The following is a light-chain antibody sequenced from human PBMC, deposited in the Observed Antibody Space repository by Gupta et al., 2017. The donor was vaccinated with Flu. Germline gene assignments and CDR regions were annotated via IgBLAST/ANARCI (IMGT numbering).Light chain of an antibody. CDR3: ETWDSSLRDFKWV. CDR1: SSNIGNHY. J-gene: IGLJ3*02. Sequence: QSVLTQPPSVSAAPGQKVTISCSGSSSNIGNHYVSWYQQFPGTAPKLLIYDNNKRPSGMADRFSGSKSATSATVGITGLQTGDEADYYCETWDSSLRDFKWVFDGGTKLTVL. CDR2: DNN. V-gene: IGLV1-51*01.